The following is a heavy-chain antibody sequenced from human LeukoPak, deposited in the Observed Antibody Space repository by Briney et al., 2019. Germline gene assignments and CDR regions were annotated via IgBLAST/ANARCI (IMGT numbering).Heavy chain of an antibody. J-gene: IGHJ4*02. V-gene: IGHV4-34*01. Sequence: SETLSLTCAVYGGSFSGYYWSWIRQPPGKGLEWIGEINHSGTTNYNPSLKSRVTISVDTSKNQFSLKLSSVTPADTAVYYCAGGARGEAAGLDYWCQGTLVTVPS. D-gene: IGHD6-13*01. CDR3: AGGARGEAAGLDY. CDR2: INHSGTT. CDR1: GGSFSGYY.